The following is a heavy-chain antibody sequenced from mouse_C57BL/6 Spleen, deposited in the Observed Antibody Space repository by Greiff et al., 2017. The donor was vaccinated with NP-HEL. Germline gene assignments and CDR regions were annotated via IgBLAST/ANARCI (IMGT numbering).Heavy chain of an antibody. CDR1: GYTFTSYW. D-gene: IGHD2-1*01. V-gene: IGHV1-69*01. CDR3: ARNIYYDYHAMDY. CDR2: IDPSDSYT. J-gene: IGHJ4*01. Sequence: QVQLQQPGAELVMPGASVKLSCKASGYTFTSYWMHWVKQRPGQGLAWIGEIDPSDSYTNYNQKFKGKSTLTVDKSSSTAYMQLSSLTSEDSAVYYCARNIYYDYHAMDYWGQGTSVTVSS.